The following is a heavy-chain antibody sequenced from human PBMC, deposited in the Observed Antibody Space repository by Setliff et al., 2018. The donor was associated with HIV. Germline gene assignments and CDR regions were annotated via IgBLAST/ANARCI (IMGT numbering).Heavy chain of an antibody. CDR3: ARKGWNAYEAFDD. V-gene: IGHV4-34*01. CDR1: GESFSGYY. Sequence: SETLSLTCAVYGESFSGYYWTWIRQSPGKGLEWIGEINHSGSTNYNPSLKSRVTISVDTSKNQFSLKLTSVTAADTAVYYCARKGWNAYEAFDDWGQGTRVTVSS. D-gene: IGHD5-12*01. J-gene: IGHJ5*02. CDR2: INHSGST.